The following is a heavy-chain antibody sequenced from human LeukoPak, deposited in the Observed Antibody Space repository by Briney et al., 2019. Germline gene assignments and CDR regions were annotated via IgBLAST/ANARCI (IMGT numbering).Heavy chain of an antibody. J-gene: IGHJ4*02. Sequence: SGGSLRLSCAASGFTFSDHYMDWVRQAPGKGLEWVARSRNKANSYTPEYAASVKGRFTISRDTSENSLYLQMNSLEPEDTAVYFCARVVSLTGTFHLDYWGQGTLVTVSS. CDR1: GFTFSDHY. V-gene: IGHV3-72*01. D-gene: IGHD1/OR15-1a*01. CDR2: SRNKANSYTP. CDR3: ARVVSLTGTFHLDY.